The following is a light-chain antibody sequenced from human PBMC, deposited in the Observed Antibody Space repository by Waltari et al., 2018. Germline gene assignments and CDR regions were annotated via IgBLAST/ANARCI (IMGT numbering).Light chain of an antibody. J-gene: IGKJ2*01. V-gene: IGKV4-1*01. CDR1: QSLSYRSNNKNF. Sequence: EIVLTQSPDSLAVSLGETATINCKSSQSLSYRSNNKNFLGWYQHKPGQPPKLLIYWESDRESGVPDRFSGSGSGTEFTLTFSSLQAEDVAVYFCQQFDRSPYTFGQGTKLQIK. CDR2: WES. CDR3: QQFDRSPYT.